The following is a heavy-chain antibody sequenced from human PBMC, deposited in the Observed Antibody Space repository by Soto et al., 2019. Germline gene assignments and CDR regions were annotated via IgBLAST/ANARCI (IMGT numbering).Heavy chain of an antibody. CDR2: TYPGDSDT. V-gene: IGHV5-51*01. CDR3: ALTFYYDSSGSQYNWFDP. CDR1: GYSFTSYW. Sequence: GESLKISCKGSGYSFTSYWIGWVRQMPGEGLEWMGITYPGDSDTRYSPSFQGQVTISADKSISTAYLQWSSLKASDTAMYYCALTFYYDSSGSQYNWFDPWGQGTLVTVSS. J-gene: IGHJ5*02. D-gene: IGHD3-22*01.